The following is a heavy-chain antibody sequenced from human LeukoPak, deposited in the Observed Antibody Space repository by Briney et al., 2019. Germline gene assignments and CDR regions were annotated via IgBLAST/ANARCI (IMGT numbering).Heavy chain of an antibody. CDR1: GYTFTSYG. CDR2: ISAYNGNT. V-gene: IGHV1-18*01. J-gene: IGHJ6*03. D-gene: IGHD3-16*01. Sequence: ASVKVSCKASGYTFTSYGISWVRQAPGQGLEWMGWISAYNGNTNYAQKLQGRVTMTTDTSTSTAYMELRSLRSDDTAVYYCARVFKGDYYYYYMDVWGKGTTVTISS. CDR3: ARVFKGDYYYYYMDV.